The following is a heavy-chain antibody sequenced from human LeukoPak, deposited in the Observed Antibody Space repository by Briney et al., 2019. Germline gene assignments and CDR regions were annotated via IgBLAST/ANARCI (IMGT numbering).Heavy chain of an antibody. V-gene: IGHV4-31*03. J-gene: IGHJ4*02. CDR3: ARDRGPYSGYDSYYFDY. D-gene: IGHD5-12*01. CDR1: GGSVSSGGYY. CDR2: IYYSGST. Sequence: SETLSLTCSVSGGSVSSGGYYWSWIRQHPGKGLEWIGYIYYSGSTYYNPSLKSRVTISVDTSKNQFSLKLSSVTAADTAVYYCARDRGPYSGYDSYYFDYWGQGTLVTVSS.